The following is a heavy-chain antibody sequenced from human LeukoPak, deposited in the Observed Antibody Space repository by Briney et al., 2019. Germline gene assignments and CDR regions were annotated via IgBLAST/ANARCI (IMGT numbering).Heavy chain of an antibody. CDR2: IYTSGST. Sequence: PSETLSLTCTVSGGSISSGSYYWSWIRQPAGKGLEWIGRIYTSGSTNYNPSLKSRVTMSVDTSKNQFSLKLSSVTAADTAVYYCASGRIAVAGSAFDIWGQGTMVTVSS. CDR3: ASGRIAVAGSAFDI. D-gene: IGHD6-19*01. CDR1: GGSISSGSYY. V-gene: IGHV4-61*02. J-gene: IGHJ3*02.